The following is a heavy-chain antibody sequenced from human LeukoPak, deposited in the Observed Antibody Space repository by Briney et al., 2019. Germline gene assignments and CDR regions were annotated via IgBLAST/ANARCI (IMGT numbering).Heavy chain of an antibody. CDR2: ISYDGSNK. V-gene: IGHV3-30-3*01. CDR3: AKGTVVVVAATQYYYYGMDV. J-gene: IGHJ6*02. D-gene: IGHD2-15*01. CDR1: GFTFSSYA. Sequence: GGSLRLSCAASGFTFSSYAMHWVRQAPGKGLEWVAVISYDGSNKYYADSVKGRFTISRDNSKNTLYLQMNSLRAEDTAVYYCAKGTVVVVAATQYYYYGMDVWGQGTTVTVSS.